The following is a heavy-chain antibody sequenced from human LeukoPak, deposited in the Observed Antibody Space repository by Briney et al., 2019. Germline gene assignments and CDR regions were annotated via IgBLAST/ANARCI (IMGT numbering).Heavy chain of an antibody. D-gene: IGHD2-15*01. CDR2: ISGSGGST. J-gene: IGHJ4*02. CDR1: GLTFRSYV. Sequence: GGPLTLSCAASGLTFRSYVLSWLPQAPGKGLEGGSSISGSGGSTYYADSVKGRSTISRDNSKNTLYLQMNSLRAEDTAVYYCAKGLSGGSSRYWGQGTLVTVSS. CDR3: AKGLSGGSSRY. V-gene: IGHV3-23*01.